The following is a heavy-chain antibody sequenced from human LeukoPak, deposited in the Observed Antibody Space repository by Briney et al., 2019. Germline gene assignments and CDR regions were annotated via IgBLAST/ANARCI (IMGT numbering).Heavy chain of an antibody. J-gene: IGHJ3*02. D-gene: IGHD3-16*02. CDR2: ISGSGGST. Sequence: GGSLRLSCAASGFSFSSYAMSWVRQAPGKGLEGVSAISGSGGSTYYADSVKGRFTISRDNSKNTLYLQMNSLRAEDTAVYYCAKVRMITFGGVIPCDAFDIWGQGTMVTVSS. CDR1: GFSFSSYA. CDR3: AKVRMITFGGVIPCDAFDI. V-gene: IGHV3-23*01.